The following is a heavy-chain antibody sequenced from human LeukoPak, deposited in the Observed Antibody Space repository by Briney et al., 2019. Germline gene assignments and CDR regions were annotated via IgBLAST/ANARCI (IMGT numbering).Heavy chain of an antibody. CDR2: IYHSGST. CDR3: ARHAYSNYLLDY. V-gene: IGHV4-38-2*01. Sequence: PSETLSLTCAVSGYSISSGYYWGWIRQPPGKGLAWIGSIYHSGSTYYNPSLESRVTISVDTSKNQFSLKLSSVTAADTAVYYCARHAYSNYLLDYWGQGTLVTVSS. J-gene: IGHJ4*02. CDR1: GYSISSGYY. D-gene: IGHD4-11*01.